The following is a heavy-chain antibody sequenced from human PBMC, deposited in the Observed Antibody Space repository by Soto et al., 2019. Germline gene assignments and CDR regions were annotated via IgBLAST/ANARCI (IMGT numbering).Heavy chain of an antibody. J-gene: IGHJ6*02. V-gene: IGHV4-34*01. CDR1: GGSFSGYY. CDR3: ARVKGIQLWFIYGMDV. D-gene: IGHD5-18*01. Sequence: SETLSLTCAVYGGSFSGYYWSWIRQPPGKGLEWIGEINHSGSTNYNPSLKSRVTISVDTSKNQFSLKLSSVTAADTAVYYCARVKGIQLWFIYGMDVWGQGSTVTVSS. CDR2: INHSGST.